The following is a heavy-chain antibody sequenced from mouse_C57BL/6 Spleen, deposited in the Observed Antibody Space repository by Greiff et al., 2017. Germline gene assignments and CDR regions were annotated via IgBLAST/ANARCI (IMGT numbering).Heavy chain of an antibody. D-gene: IGHD3-2*01. CDR1: GYTFTDYY. CDR3: ARSGDSPYAMDY. CDR2: INPNNGGT. V-gene: IGHV1-26*01. Sequence: EVQLQQSGPELVKPGASVKISCKASGYTFTDYYMNWVKQSHGKSLEWIGDINPNNGGTSYNQKFKGKATLTVDKSSSTAYMELRSLTSEDSAVYYCARSGDSPYAMDYWGQGTSVTVSS. J-gene: IGHJ4*01.